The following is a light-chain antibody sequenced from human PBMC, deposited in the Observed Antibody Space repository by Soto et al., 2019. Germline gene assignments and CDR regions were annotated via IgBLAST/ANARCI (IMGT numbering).Light chain of an antibody. CDR3: QQYGSSPTT. CDR2: GAS. Sequence: EXVLXQSPXTLXLSPGXRATLSCRASQSVSSSYLAWYQQKPGQAPRLLIYGASSRATGIPDRFSGSGSGTDFTLTISRLEPEDFAVYYCQQYGSSPTTFGQGTKVE. V-gene: IGKV3-20*01. J-gene: IGKJ1*01. CDR1: QSVSSSY.